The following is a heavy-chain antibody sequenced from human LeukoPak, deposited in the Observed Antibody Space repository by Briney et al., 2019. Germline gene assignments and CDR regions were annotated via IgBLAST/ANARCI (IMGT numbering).Heavy chain of an antibody. CDR2: INPNSGGT. Sequence: ASVKVSCKASGYTFTGYYMHWVRQAPGQGLEWMGWINPNSGGTNYAQKFQGRVTMTRDTSISTAYMELSRLRSDDTAVYYCARGGFDSGYYYYMDVWGKGTTVTVSS. D-gene: IGHD3-22*01. J-gene: IGHJ6*03. CDR1: GYTFTGYY. V-gene: IGHV1-2*02. CDR3: ARGGFDSGYYYYMDV.